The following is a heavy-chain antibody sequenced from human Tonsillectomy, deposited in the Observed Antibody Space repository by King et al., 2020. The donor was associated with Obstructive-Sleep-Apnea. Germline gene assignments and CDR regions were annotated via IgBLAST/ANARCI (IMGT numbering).Heavy chain of an antibody. D-gene: IGHD2/OR15-2a*01. CDR3: ARGLTFSHFGY. J-gene: IGHJ4*02. CDR2: IYYSGST. Sequence: QLQESGPGLVKPSETLSLTCTVSGGSISSSSYYWGWIRQPPGKGLEWIGSIYYSGSTYYNPSLKSRVTISVDTSKNQFSLKLSSVTAADTAVYYCARGLTFSHFGYWGQGTLVTVSS. V-gene: IGHV4-39*07. CDR1: GGSISSSSYY.